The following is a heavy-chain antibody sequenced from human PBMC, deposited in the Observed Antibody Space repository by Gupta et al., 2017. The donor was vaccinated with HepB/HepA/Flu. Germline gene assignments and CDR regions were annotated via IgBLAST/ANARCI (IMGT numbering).Heavy chain of an antibody. CDR2: MNPNSGNT. Sequence: YGINWVRQATGQGLEWMGWMNPNSGNTGYAQKFQGRVTMTRNTSISTAYMELSSLRSEDTAVYYCARVLGGYFWLAPWGQGTLVTVSS. D-gene: IGHD3-10*01. V-gene: IGHV1-8*01. CDR1: YG. J-gene: IGHJ5*02. CDR3: ARVLGGYFWLAP.